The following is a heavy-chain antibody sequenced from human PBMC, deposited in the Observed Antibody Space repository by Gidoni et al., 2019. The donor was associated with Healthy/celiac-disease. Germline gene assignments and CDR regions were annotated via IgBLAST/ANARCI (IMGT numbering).Heavy chain of an antibody. V-gene: IGHV1-69*01. J-gene: IGHJ3*02. CDR3: ARPREGRGAFDI. CDR1: GGTFSSYA. Sequence: QVQLVQSGAEVKKPGSSVKVSCKASGGTFSSYAISWVRPAPGQGLEWMGGIIPIFGTANYAQKFQGRVTITEDDSTSTAYMELSSLRSEDTAVYYCARPREGRGAFDIWGQGTMVTVSS. CDR2: IIPIFGTA.